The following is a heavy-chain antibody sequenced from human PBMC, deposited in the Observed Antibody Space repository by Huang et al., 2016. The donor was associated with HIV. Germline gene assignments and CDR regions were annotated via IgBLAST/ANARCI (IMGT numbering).Heavy chain of an antibody. Sequence: QLQLQESGPGLVKPSETLSLTCTVSGGSISTSGYYWGWIRQPPGKGLAWIGSIYYSGLSSYNPSLKSLVTVSVDTSKSQFSLKRRSVTAADTAVYYGARQDTCGWYADPYYFDYCGQGTLVTVSS. V-gene: IGHV4-39*01. CDR3: ARQDTCGWYADPYYFDY. D-gene: IGHD6-19*01. CDR1: GGSISTSGYY. CDR2: IYYSGLS. J-gene: IGHJ4*02.